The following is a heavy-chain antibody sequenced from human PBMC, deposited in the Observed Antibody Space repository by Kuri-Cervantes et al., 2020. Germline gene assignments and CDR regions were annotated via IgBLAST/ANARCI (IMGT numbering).Heavy chain of an antibody. CDR2: ISVSSAST. V-gene: IGHV3-23*01. D-gene: IGHD3-9*01. J-gene: IGHJ3*02. CDR1: GFTFDNFV. Sequence: GGSLRLSCAASGFTFDNFVMAWVRLPPGKGLQWVSAISVSSASTYYAKSVEGRFTISRDNSKNTLYLQMNSLRAEDTAVYYCAKDHRYYDILTGYYLTDAFDIWGQGTMVTVSS. CDR3: AKDHRYYDILTGYYLTDAFDI.